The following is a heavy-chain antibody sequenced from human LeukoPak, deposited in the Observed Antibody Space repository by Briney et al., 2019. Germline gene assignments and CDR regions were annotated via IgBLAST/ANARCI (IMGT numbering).Heavy chain of an antibody. Sequence: PSQTLSLTCTVSGSSISSGSYYWSWIRQPAGKGLEWIGRIYTSGSTNYNPSLKSRVTISVDTSKNQFSLKLSSVTAADTAVYYCARDGGRDGYNLFDYWGQGTLVTVSS. J-gene: IGHJ4*02. V-gene: IGHV4-61*02. CDR1: GSSISSGSYY. D-gene: IGHD5-24*01. CDR3: ARDGGRDGYNLFDY. CDR2: IYTSGST.